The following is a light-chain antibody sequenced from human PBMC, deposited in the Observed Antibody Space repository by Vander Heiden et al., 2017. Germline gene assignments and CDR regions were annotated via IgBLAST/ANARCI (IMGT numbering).Light chain of an antibody. CDR1: SGHTSYA. V-gene: IGLV4-69*01. J-gene: IGLJ3*02. CDR2: LNSDGIH. CDR3: QTWGTGIQV. Sequence: QLVLTQSPSASASLGASVKLTCTLSSGHTSYAIAWPPQQPEKGPRSLMMLNSDGIHSKGDGIPDRFSGSSSGADRYLTSSSLQSEDEAYYYCQTWGTGIQVFGGGTKLTVL.